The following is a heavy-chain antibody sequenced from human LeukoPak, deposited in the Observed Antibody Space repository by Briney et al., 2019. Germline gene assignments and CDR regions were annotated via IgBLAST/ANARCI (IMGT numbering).Heavy chain of an antibody. CDR1: GYTFTSYG. Sequence: ASVKVSCKASGYTFTSYGISWVRQAPGQGLEWMGWISAYNGNTNYAQKLQGRVTMTTDTSTSTAYMELRSLRSDDTAVYYCARDLRYSGSYIEVINDAFDIWGQGTMVTASS. CDR2: ISAYNGNT. D-gene: IGHD1-26*01. J-gene: IGHJ3*02. CDR3: ARDLRYSGSYIEVINDAFDI. V-gene: IGHV1-18*01.